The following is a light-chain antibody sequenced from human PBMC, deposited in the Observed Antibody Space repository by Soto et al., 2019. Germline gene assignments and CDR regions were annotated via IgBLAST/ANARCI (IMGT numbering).Light chain of an antibody. V-gene: IGKV1-27*01. CDR3: QKYNSVPRT. CDR1: QGINNF. CDR2: AAS. J-gene: IGKJ1*01. Sequence: DIRMTQSPSSLSASVGDKITITCRASQGINNFLAWYQQKPGEVPKLLIYAASTLQSGVSSRFSGSGSGTVFTPTINSLQPEDVGSYYCQKYNSVPRTFGQGTKVEVK.